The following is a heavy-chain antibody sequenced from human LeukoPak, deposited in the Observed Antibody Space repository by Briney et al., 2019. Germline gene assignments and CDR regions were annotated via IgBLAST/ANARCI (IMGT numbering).Heavy chain of an antibody. D-gene: IGHD4-17*01. CDR2: ISYDGSNK. CDR1: GFTLSSYG. V-gene: IGHV3-30*18. J-gene: IGHJ4*02. CDR3: AKDLEYGDYFDY. Sequence: GGSLRLSCAASGFTLSSYGMHWVRQAPGKGREWVAVISYDGSNKYYADSVKGRFTISRDNSKNTLYLQMNSLRAEDTAVYYCAKDLEYGDYFDYWGQGTLVTVSS.